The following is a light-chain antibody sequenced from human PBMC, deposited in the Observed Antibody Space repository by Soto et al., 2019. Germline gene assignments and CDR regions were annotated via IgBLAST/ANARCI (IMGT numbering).Light chain of an antibody. CDR2: DDS. V-gene: IGLV1-51*01. CDR1: GSNIGRNY. CDR3: GTWDESLGAGV. J-gene: IGLJ2*01. Sequence: QSVLTQPASLSAPPGEKVTISCSGRGSNIGRNYVSWYRQFPGTAPQLLIHDDSKRHSGVPDRLSGSRYGTSASLAIAGLQPGDEAVYYCGTWDESLGAGVFGGGTKLTVL.